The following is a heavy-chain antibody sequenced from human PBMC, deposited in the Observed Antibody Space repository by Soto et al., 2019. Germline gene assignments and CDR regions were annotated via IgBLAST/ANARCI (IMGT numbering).Heavy chain of an antibody. CDR3: ARVGSEGAFDI. CDR1: GGSISSGGYY. CDR2: IYYSGST. J-gene: IGHJ3*02. V-gene: IGHV4-31*03. Sequence: SETLSLTCTVSGGSISSGGYYWSWIRQHPGKGLEWIGYIYYSGSTYYNPSLKSRVTISVDTSKNQFSLKLSSVTAADTAVYYCARVGSEGAFDIWGQGTMVTVSS. D-gene: IGHD1-26*01.